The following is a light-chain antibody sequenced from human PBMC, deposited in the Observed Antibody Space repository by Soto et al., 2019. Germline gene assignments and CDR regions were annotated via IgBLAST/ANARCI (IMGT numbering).Light chain of an antibody. Sequence: DIQMTQSPSTLSASVGDRVIITCRASQSISSWLAWYQQKPGKAPDLLIYRASTLKTGIPSRFSGSGSGTEFTLTISSLQPDDFGTYYCHQYDRASWTFGPGTKVEIK. CDR3: HQYDRASWT. V-gene: IGKV1-5*03. CDR2: RAS. CDR1: QSISSW. J-gene: IGKJ1*01.